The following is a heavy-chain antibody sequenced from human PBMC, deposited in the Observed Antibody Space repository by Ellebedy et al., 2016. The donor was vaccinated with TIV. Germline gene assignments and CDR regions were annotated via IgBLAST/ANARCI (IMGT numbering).Heavy chain of an antibody. J-gene: IGHJ4*02. Sequence: MPSETLSLTCSVSGGSVSSTRYYWAWIRQPPGKGLEYIGSVYYSGSPYYNPSFKSRVTLSADTSNNQFSLNLRTVTAADTAFYYCARTDPWQPIDDWGQGILVSVSS. CDR2: VYYSGSP. CDR1: GGSVSSTRYY. CDR3: ARTDPWQPIDD. V-gene: IGHV4-39*01. D-gene: IGHD2-21*02.